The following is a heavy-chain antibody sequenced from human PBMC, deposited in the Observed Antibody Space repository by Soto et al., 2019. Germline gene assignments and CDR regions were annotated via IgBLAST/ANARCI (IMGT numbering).Heavy chain of an antibody. D-gene: IGHD3-3*01. Sequence: GGSLRLSCAASGFTIGDYAMSWFRQAPGKGLEWVGFIRSKAYGGTTEYAASVKGRFTISRDDSKSIAYLQMNSLKTEDTAVYYCTRGALLRFLEWFPRAAFDIWGQGTMVTVSS. CDR1: GFTIGDYA. J-gene: IGHJ3*02. CDR2: IRSKAYGGTT. CDR3: TRGALLRFLEWFPRAAFDI. V-gene: IGHV3-49*03.